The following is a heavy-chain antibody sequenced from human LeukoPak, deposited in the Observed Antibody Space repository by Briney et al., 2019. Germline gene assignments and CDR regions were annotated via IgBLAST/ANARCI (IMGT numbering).Heavy chain of an antibody. D-gene: IGHD1-1*01. V-gene: IGHV3-7*01. CDR1: VFTLSESW. J-gene: IGHJ6*02. Sequence: GGALRLSRAPSVFTLSESWMTGVRPVPGRGLEWVAHINHEGGGIQYVDSVKGRFTISRDNAKGTVYLQMNSLRAEDAAIYHCATYINWVAGDVWGQGTTVIVSS. CDR3: ATYINWVAGDV. CDR2: INHEGGGI.